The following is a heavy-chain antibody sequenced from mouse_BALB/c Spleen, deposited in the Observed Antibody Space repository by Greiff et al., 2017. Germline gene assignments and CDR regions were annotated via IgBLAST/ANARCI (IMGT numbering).Heavy chain of an antibody. J-gene: IGHJ2*01. Sequence: EVQLQQSGAELVKPGASVKLSCTASGFNIKDTYMHWVKQRPEQGLEWIGRIDPANGNTKYDPKFQGKATITADTSSNTAYLQLSSLTSEDTAVYYCARGRDYDVDYFDYWGQGTTLTVSS. D-gene: IGHD2-4*01. CDR3: ARGRDYDVDYFDY. CDR2: IDPANGNT. V-gene: IGHV14-3*02. CDR1: GFNIKDTY.